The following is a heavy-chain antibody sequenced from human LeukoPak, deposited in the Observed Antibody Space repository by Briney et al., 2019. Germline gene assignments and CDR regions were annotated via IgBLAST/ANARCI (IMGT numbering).Heavy chain of an antibody. D-gene: IGHD2-2*01. Sequence: QPGGSLRLSCAASGFTFSSYAMSWVRQAPGKGLEWVSAISGSDGSTYYADSVKGRFTISRDNSKNTLYLQMNSLRAEDTAVYYCAKGGRYCSSTSCWENWFDPWGQGTLVTVSS. V-gene: IGHV3-23*01. CDR2: ISGSDGST. CDR3: AKGGRYCSSTSCWENWFDP. J-gene: IGHJ5*02. CDR1: GFTFSSYA.